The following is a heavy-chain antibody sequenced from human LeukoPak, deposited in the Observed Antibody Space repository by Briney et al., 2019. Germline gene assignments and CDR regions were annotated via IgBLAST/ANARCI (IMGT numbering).Heavy chain of an antibody. CDR2: IYNSGNT. D-gene: IGHD2-2*01. Sequence: XXCAXSGYSISSGYXWGWIRQPPGKGXEGIGRIYNSGNTYYNPSLNSRVTISVDTSKNQFSLNLSSVTAADTAVYYCARLARYCSSTTCYHFDYWGQGTLVTVSS. J-gene: IGHJ4*02. V-gene: IGHV4-38-2*01. CDR1: GYSISSGYX. CDR3: ARLARYCSSTTCYHFDY.